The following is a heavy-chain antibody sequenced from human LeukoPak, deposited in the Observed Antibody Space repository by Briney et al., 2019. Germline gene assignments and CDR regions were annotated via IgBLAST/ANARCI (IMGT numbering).Heavy chain of an antibody. V-gene: IGHV3-15*01. CDR3: ATIRGFCSGRSCLGY. J-gene: IGHJ4*02. CDR2: IKSKIDGGTT. Sequence: SWIRQPAGKGLEWVGRIKSKIDGGTTDYGAPVKGRFTISRDDSKNTLYLQMNSLKSEDTAVYYCATIRGFCSGRSCLGYWGQGTLVTVSS. D-gene: IGHD2-15*01.